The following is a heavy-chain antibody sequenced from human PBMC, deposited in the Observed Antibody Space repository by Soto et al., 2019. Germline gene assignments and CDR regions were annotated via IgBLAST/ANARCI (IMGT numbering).Heavy chain of an antibody. CDR1: GFTFDDYA. V-gene: IGHV3-9*01. J-gene: IGHJ1*01. CDR2: INWNSGSI. Sequence: GGSLRLSCAASGFTFDDYAMHWVRQVPGKGLEWVSGINWNSGSIGYGDSVKGRFAISGDNAKNSLHLQMNSLSAEDTAFYYCVKDESINWYSGHFRHWGQGTLVTVSS. D-gene: IGHD6-13*01. CDR3: VKDESINWYSGHFRH.